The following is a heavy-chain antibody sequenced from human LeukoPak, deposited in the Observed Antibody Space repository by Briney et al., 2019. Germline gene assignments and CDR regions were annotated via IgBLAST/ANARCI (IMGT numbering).Heavy chain of an antibody. J-gene: IGHJ3*02. CDR3: ARVTYSSSSISVDAFDI. V-gene: IGHV4-61*02. D-gene: IGHD6-6*01. CDR1: GGSISSGSYY. Sequence: PSETLSLTCTVSGGSISSGSYYWSWIRQPAGKGLEWIGRIYTSGSTNYNPSLKSRVTMAVDTSKNQFSLKLSSLTAAETAVYYCARVTYSSSSISVDAFDIWGQGTMVTVSS. CDR2: IYTSGST.